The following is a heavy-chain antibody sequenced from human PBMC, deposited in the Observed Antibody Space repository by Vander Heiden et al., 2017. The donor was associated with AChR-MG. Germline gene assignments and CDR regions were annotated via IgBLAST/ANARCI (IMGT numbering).Heavy chain of an antibody. Sequence: QKQLLQPGPPVKQSATSVKVSCETSGFTFTNSAVRCVRQARDQRIEWGEWVVIGRGKTSYAENLHGRLTISRDMSRSTAYMELNNLTPDDTAVYYCAAEDYGRGVCCSFDSWGQGTPVTVSS. CDR1: GFTFTNSA. D-gene: IGHD2-15*01. V-gene: IGHV1-58*01. CDR3: AAEDYGRGVCCSFDS. CDR2: VVIGRGKT. J-gene: IGHJ5*01.